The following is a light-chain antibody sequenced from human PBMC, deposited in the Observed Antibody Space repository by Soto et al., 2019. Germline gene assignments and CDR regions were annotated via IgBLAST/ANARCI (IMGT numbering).Light chain of an antibody. J-gene: IGLJ1*01. CDR3: QVWDGRRAHYV. CDR1: NLGSKI. CDR2: DDS. V-gene: IGLV3-21*02. Sequence: SYELTQPPSVSVAPGQTARITCGETNLGSKIVHWYQQKPGQAPVLVVYDDSGRPSGIPQRFSGSSSGNTATLTISRVEAGDEADYYCQVWDGRRAHYVFGTGTKLTVL.